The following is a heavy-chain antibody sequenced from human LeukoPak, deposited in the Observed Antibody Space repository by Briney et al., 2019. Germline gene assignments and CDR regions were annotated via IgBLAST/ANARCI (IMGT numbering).Heavy chain of an antibody. Sequence: RGSLRLSCAASGFSVSSKYMSWVRQPAGKGLEWVSVIYSGGTTFYADSVKGRFTISRDNSKNTLYLQMNSLRPDDTAVYYCTKLKGWYGDGYFDYWGPGILVTVSS. CDR2: IYSGGTT. V-gene: IGHV3-53*01. CDR3: TKLKGWYGDGYFDY. CDR1: GFSVSSKY. D-gene: IGHD6-19*01. J-gene: IGHJ4*02.